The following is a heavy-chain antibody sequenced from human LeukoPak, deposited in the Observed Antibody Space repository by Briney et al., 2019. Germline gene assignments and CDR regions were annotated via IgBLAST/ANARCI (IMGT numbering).Heavy chain of an antibody. J-gene: IGHJ4*02. Sequence: PSETLSLTCTVSGGSTSSGDYYWSWIRQPPGKGLEWIGYIYYSGSTYYNPSLKSRVTISVDTSKNQFSLKLSSVTAADTAVYYCARGALLSGYDSYYFDYWGQGTLVTVSS. CDR2: IYYSGST. D-gene: IGHD5-12*01. CDR3: ARGALLSGYDSYYFDY. CDR1: GGSTSSGDYY. V-gene: IGHV4-30-4*01.